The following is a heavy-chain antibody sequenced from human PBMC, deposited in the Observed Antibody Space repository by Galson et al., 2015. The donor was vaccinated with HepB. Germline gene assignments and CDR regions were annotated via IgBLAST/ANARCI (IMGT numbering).Heavy chain of an antibody. Sequence: QSGAEVKKPGESLRISCKGSGYSFTSYWISWVRQMPGKGLEWMGRIDPSDSYTNYSPSFQGHVTISADKSISTAYLQWSSLKASDTAMYYCARHLQTTEGFGELLSDPWGQGTLVTVSS. J-gene: IGHJ5*02. D-gene: IGHD3-10*01. CDR3: ARHLQTTEGFGELLSDP. V-gene: IGHV5-10-1*01. CDR1: GYSFTSYW. CDR2: IDPSDSYT.